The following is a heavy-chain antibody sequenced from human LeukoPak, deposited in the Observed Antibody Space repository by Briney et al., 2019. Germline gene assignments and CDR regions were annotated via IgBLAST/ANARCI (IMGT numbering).Heavy chain of an antibody. Sequence: SETLSLTCAVYGGSFSGYYWSWIRQPPGKGLEWIGEINHSGSTNYNPSLKSRVTISVDTSKSQFSLKLSSVTAADTAVYYCAGYVDTAMVFDYWGQGTLVTVSS. D-gene: IGHD5-18*01. CDR3: AGYVDTAMVFDY. V-gene: IGHV4-34*01. CDR2: INHSGST. J-gene: IGHJ4*02. CDR1: GGSFSGYY.